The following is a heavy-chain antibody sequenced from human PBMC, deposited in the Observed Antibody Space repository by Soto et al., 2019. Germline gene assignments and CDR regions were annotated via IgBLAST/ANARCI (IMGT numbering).Heavy chain of an antibody. CDR1: GFTFSSYA. CDR3: ARDPKIVAYFDY. CDR2: ISYDGSNK. D-gene: IGHD3-22*01. J-gene: IGHJ4*02. Sequence: LRLSCAASGFTFSSYAMHWVRQAPGKGLEWVAVISYDGSNKYYADSVKGRFTISRDNSKNTLYLQMNSLRAEDTAVYYCARDPKIVAYFDYWGQGTLVTVSS. V-gene: IGHV3-30-3*01.